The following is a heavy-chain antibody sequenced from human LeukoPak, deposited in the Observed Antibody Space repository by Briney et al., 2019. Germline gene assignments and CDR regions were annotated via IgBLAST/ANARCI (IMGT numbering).Heavy chain of an antibody. CDR3: ARGGTTVTTWFDP. Sequence: SQTLSLTCAVSGGSISSGGYSWSWIRQPPGKGLGWIGYIYHSGSTYYNPSLKSRVTISVDRSKNQFSLKLSSVTAADTAVYYCARGGTTVTTWFDPWGQGTLVTVSS. V-gene: IGHV4-30-2*01. CDR2: IYHSGST. D-gene: IGHD4-11*01. J-gene: IGHJ5*02. CDR1: GGSISSGGYS.